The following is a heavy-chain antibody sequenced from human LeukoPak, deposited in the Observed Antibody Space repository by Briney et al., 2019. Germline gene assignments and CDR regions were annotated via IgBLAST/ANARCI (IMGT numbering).Heavy chain of an antibody. CDR2: IYYSGST. J-gene: IGHJ5*02. CDR1: GGSITITNYY. D-gene: IGHD3-22*01. V-gene: IGHV4-39*01. Sequence: SETLSLTCTVSGGSITITNYYWGWIRQPPGKGLEWVGNIYYSGSTNYNPSLKSRVTISVDTSKNQFSLKLSSVTAADTAVYYCARPNAVNYDSSGYYYGWFDPWGQGTLVTVSS. CDR3: ARPNAVNYDSSGYYYGWFDP.